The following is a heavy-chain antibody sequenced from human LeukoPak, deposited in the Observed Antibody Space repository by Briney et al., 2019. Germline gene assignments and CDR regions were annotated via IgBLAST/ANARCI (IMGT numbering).Heavy chain of an antibody. CDR1: GFTFTSYA. CDR3: AKDSAQEVPATAIPHFDY. V-gene: IGHV3-23*01. CDR2: ISGSGGST. J-gene: IGHJ4*02. D-gene: IGHD2-2*02. Sequence: AGGSLRLSCAASGFTFTSYAMSWVRQAPGKGLEWVSAISGSGGSTYYADSVKGRFTISRDNSKNTLYLQMNSLRAEDTAVYYCAKDSAQEVPATAIPHFDYWGQGTLVTVSS.